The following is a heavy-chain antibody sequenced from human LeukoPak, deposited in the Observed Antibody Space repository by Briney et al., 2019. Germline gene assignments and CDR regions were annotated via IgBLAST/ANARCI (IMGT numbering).Heavy chain of an antibody. Sequence: SVKVSCKASGGTFSSYAISWVRQAPGQGLEWMGGIIPIFGTANYVQKFQGRVTITTDESTSTAYMELSSLRSEDTAVYYCARGSIVVVTAQRGYYYYMDVWGKGTTVTVSS. CDR2: IIPIFGTA. J-gene: IGHJ6*03. CDR1: GGTFSSYA. V-gene: IGHV1-69*05. D-gene: IGHD2-21*02. CDR3: ARGSIVVVTAQRGYYYYMDV.